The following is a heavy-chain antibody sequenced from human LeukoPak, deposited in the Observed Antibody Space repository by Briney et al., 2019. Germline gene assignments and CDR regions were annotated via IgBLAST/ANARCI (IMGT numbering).Heavy chain of an antibody. CDR2: INHSGST. Sequence: SETLSLTRAVYGGSFSGYYLSWIRQPPGKGLEWIGEINHSGSTNYNPSIKSRVTISVDTSKNQFSLKLSSVTAADTAVYYCARLKYYYGSGSYPDYWGQGTLVTVSS. J-gene: IGHJ4*02. D-gene: IGHD3-10*01. CDR1: GGSFSGYY. CDR3: ARLKYYYGSGSYPDY. V-gene: IGHV4-34*01.